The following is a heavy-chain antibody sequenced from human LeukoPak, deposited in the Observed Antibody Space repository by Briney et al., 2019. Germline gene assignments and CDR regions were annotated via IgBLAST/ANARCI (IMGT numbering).Heavy chain of an antibody. Sequence: GESLKISCKGSGYSFTNYGIDWVRQMPGKGLECMGIIYPGDSDTTYSPSFQGQVTFSADKSISTAYLQWSSLKASDTAMYYCARHASGYAADSFDYWGQGSLVTVSS. J-gene: IGHJ4*02. CDR1: GYSFTNYG. D-gene: IGHD3-22*01. V-gene: IGHV5-51*01. CDR3: ARHASGYAADSFDY. CDR2: IYPGDSDT.